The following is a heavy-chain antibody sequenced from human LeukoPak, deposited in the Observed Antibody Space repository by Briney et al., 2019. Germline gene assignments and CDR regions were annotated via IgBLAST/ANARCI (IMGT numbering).Heavy chain of an antibody. Sequence: ASVKVSCKASGYTFTSYYMHWVRQAPGQGLEWMGRIIPILGIANYAQKFQGRVTITADKSTSTAYMELSSLRSEDTAVYYCARSMTLYDSSGYYYDWGQGTLVTVSS. D-gene: IGHD3-22*01. V-gene: IGHV1-69*02. J-gene: IGHJ4*02. CDR1: GYTFTSYY. CDR3: ARSMTLYDSSGYYYD. CDR2: IIPILGIA.